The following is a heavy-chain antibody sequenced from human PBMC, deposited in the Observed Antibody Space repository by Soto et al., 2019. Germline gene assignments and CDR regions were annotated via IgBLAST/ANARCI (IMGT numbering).Heavy chain of an antibody. V-gene: IGHV3-23*01. CDR1: GFTFSSYA. Sequence: GGSLRLSCAASGFTFSSYAMSWVRQAPGKGLEWVSAISGSGETTDYADSVKGRFAISRDNSKNTLYLQMNSLRTEGAAVYYCAKDKETYYDIWSGYPDFWGQGTLVTVSS. D-gene: IGHD3-3*01. CDR3: AKDKETYYDIWSGYPDF. J-gene: IGHJ4*02. CDR2: ISGSGETT.